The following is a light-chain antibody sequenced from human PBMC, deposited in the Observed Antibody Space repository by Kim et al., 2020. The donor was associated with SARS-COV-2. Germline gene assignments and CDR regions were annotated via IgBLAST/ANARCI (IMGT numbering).Light chain of an antibody. V-gene: IGLV3-25*03. CDR3: QSADSSGTYVV. CDR2: KDS. CDR1: ALPKQY. J-gene: IGLJ2*01. Sequence: SPRQTARITCSGDALPKQYAYWYQQKPGQAPVLVIYKDSERPSGIPERFSGSSSGTIVTLTISGVQAEDEADYYCQSADSSGTYVVFGGGTQLTVL.